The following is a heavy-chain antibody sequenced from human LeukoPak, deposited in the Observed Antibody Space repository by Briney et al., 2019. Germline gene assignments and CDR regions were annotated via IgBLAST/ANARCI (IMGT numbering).Heavy chain of an antibody. D-gene: IGHD5-18*01. CDR1: GFTFSSYS. V-gene: IGHV3-48*01. Sequence: GGSLRLSCAASGFTFSSYSMNWVRQAPGKGLEWVSYISSSSSTIYYADSVKGRFTISRDNSKNTLYLQMNSLRAEDTAVYYCAKDPRGYSYGYRFYYWGQGTLVTVSS. J-gene: IGHJ4*02. CDR3: AKDPRGYSYGYRFYY. CDR2: ISSSSSTI.